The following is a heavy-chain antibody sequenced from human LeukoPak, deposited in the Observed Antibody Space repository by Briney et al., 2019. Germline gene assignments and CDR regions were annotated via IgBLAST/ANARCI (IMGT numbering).Heavy chain of an antibody. J-gene: IGHJ4*02. CDR1: GGSISSNKYY. Sequence: SETLSLTCAVSGGSISSNKYYWGWIRQPPGKGLEWIGEINHSGSTNYNPSLKSRVTISVDTSKNQFSLKLSSVTAADTAVYYCARLYSGSYIYWGQGTLVTVSS. CDR2: INHSGST. CDR3: ARLYSGSYIY. V-gene: IGHV4-39*07. D-gene: IGHD1-26*01.